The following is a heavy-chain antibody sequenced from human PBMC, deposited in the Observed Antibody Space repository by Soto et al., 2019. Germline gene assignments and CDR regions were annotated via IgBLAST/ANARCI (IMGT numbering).Heavy chain of an antibody. CDR2: FDPEDGET. CDR1: GYTLTELS. CDR3: ATTRIAAAGTFLPLDY. J-gene: IGHJ4*02. V-gene: IGHV1-24*01. Sequence: GASVKVSCKVSGYTLTELSMHWVRQAPGKGLEWMGGFDPEDGETIYAQKFQGRVTMTEDTSTDTDYMELSSLRSEDTAVYYCATTRIAAAGTFLPLDYCGQGTLLPVSP. D-gene: IGHD6-13*01.